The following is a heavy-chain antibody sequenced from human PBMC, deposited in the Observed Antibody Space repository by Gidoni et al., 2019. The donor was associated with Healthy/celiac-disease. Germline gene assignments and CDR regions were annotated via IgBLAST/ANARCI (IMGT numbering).Heavy chain of an antibody. V-gene: IGHV3-33*01. D-gene: IGHD6-19*01. J-gene: IGHJ6*02. CDR1: GFTFSSYG. Sequence: QVQLVESGGGVVQPGRSLRLSCAASGFTFSSYGMHWVRQAPGKGLEWVAVIWYDGSNKYSADSVKGRFTISRDNSKNTLYLQMNSLRAEDTAVYYCARDRGSGYYYYGMDVWGQGTTVTVSS. CDR3: ARDRGSGYYYYGMDV. CDR2: IWYDGSNK.